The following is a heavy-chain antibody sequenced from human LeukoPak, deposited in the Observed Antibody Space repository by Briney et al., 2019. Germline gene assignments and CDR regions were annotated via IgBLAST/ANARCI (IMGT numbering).Heavy chain of an antibody. CDR2: ISYDGSNK. CDR1: GCTFSSYG. Sequence: GGPLRLSCAASGCTFSSYGMHWVRQAPGKGLEWVAVISYDGSNKYYTDSVKGRFTISRDNSKNTLYLQMNSLRAEDTAVYYCAKPHYCSSTSCYGESPFDYWGQGTLVTVSS. V-gene: IGHV3-30*18. CDR3: AKPHYCSSTSCYGESPFDY. J-gene: IGHJ4*02. D-gene: IGHD2-2*01.